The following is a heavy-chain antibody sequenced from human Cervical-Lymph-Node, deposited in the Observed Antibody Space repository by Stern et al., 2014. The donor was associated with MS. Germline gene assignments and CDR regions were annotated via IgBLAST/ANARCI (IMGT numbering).Heavy chain of an antibody. CDR1: GYTFTSYY. J-gene: IGHJ3*02. CDR3: AGQRVVTPRDGFDI. Sequence: DQLVESGAEVEKPGASVKISCKASGYTFTSYYIHWVRPAPGQGLEWLGVINPSGGTTYAQKFQGRVTMTRDTSTTTVYMELSSLRSEDTAVYYCAGQRVVTPRDGFDIWGQGTMVTVSS. CDR2: INPSGGT. V-gene: IGHV1-46*01. D-gene: IGHD4-23*01.